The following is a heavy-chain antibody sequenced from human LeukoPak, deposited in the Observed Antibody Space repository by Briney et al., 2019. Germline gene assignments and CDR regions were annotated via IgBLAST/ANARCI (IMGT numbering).Heavy chain of an antibody. J-gene: IGHJ4*02. CDR3: ARNLRGLLLGN. CDR1: GGSFSGYY. D-gene: IGHD5/OR15-5a*01. Sequence: SSETLSLTCAVYGGSFSGYYWSWIRQPPGKGLEWIGYIYYSGSTNYNPSLKSRVTISVDTSKNQFSLKLSSVTAADTAVYYCARNLRGLLLGNWGQGTLVTVSS. V-gene: IGHV4-59*08. CDR2: IYYSGST.